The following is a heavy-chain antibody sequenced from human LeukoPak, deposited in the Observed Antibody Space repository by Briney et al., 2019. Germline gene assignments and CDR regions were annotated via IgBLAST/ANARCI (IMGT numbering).Heavy chain of an antibody. J-gene: IGHJ4*02. CDR2: IYPGDSDT. V-gene: IGHV5-51*01. D-gene: IGHD3-10*01. Sequence: GESLKISCKGSGYIFTSYWIGWVRQVPGKGLEWMGIIYPGDSDTRYSPSFQGQVTISADKSISTAYLQWSSLKASDTAMYYCARHSMDDGSGSYYTSPSFDYWGQGTLVTVSS. CDR3: ARHSMDDGSGSYYTSPSFDY. CDR1: GYIFTSYW.